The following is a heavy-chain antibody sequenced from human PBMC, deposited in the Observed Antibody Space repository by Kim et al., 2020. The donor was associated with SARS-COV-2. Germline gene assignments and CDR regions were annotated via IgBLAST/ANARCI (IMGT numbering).Heavy chain of an antibody. D-gene: IGHD3-22*01. CDR3: AKADYYDSSGYYPLGMDV. Sequence: GRFTISRDNSKNTLYLQMNSLRAEDTAVYYCAKADYYDSSGYYPLGMDVWGQGTTVTVSS. J-gene: IGHJ6*02. V-gene: IGHV3-23*01.